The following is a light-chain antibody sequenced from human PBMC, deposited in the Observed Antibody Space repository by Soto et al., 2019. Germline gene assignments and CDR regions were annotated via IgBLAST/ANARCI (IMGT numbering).Light chain of an antibody. CDR3: SSYSSSSSLFV. CDR2: EVS. CDR1: SSDVGGYNY. V-gene: IGLV2-14*01. J-gene: IGLJ1*01. Sequence: QSALTQPASVSGSPGQSITISCTGTSSDVGGYNYVSWYQHHPGKAPKLIIYEVSNRPSGVSNRVSGSKSGNTASLTISGLQAEDEADYYCSSYSSSSSLFVFGTGTKLTV.